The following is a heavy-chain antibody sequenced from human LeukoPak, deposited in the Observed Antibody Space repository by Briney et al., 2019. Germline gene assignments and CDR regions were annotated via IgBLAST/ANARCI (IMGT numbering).Heavy chain of an antibody. J-gene: IGHJ6*03. CDR2: LNPHSGST. D-gene: IGHD2-2*01. CDR3: ARGLRFVVVAGALNSGRKSPYYKMDV. V-gene: IGHV1-8*01. Sequence: ASVKVSCKASGYTFTSYDINWVRQASGQGLEWMGRLNPHSGSTDYAQKFQGRVTVTRNSSISTVYMELNSLRSEDTAVYYCARGLRFVVVAGALNSGRKSPYYKMDVWGKGTTVTISS. CDR1: GYTFTSYD.